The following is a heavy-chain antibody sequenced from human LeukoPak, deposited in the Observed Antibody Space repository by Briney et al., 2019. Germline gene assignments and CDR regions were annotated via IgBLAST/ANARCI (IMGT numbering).Heavy chain of an antibody. J-gene: IGHJ3*01. CDR2: FDPEDRET. CDR1: GYTLTELS. CDR3: ARDSGSYHGEPFGF. D-gene: IGHD1-26*01. V-gene: IGHV1-24*01. Sequence: ASVTVTCKVSGYTLTELSMHWVRRAHGKGLEWMGGFDPEDRETINEQNFHRRVTMTEDTSTDTAYMELSRLRSEDTAVYYCARDSGSYHGEPFGFWGQGTMVTVSS.